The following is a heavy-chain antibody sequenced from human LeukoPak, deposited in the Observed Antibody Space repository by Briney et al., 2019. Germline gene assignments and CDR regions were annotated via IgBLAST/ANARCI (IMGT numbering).Heavy chain of an antibody. Sequence: PSETLSLTCTVSGASISRTTYCWGWFRQPPGKGLEWIATMFYSGYTYYNPSLKSRVTISIDTSENQVSLKLSFVTAADTALYYCAKEPTGDKSFDSWGQGTLVTVSS. CDR1: GASISRTTYC. D-gene: IGHD7-27*01. J-gene: IGHJ4*02. CDR2: MFYSGYT. CDR3: AKEPTGDKSFDS. V-gene: IGHV4-39*07.